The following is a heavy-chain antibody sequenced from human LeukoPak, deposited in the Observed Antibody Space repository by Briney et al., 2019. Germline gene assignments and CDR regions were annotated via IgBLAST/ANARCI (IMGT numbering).Heavy chain of an antibody. CDR3: ARADCSGGSCYAFDI. Sequence: LSETLSLTCTVSGGSVSSGSYYWSWIRQPPGKGLEWIGYIYYSGSTNYNPSLKSRVTMSVDTSKNQFSLKLSSVTAADTAVYYCARADCSGGSCYAFDIWGQGTMVTVSS. D-gene: IGHD2-15*01. V-gene: IGHV4-61*01. CDR1: GGSVSSGSYY. CDR2: IYYSGST. J-gene: IGHJ3*02.